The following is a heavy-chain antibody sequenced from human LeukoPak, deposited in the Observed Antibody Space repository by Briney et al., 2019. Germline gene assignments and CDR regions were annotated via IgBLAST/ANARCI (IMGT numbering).Heavy chain of an antibody. J-gene: IGHJ5*02. CDR2: IYYSGST. Sequence: SETLSLTCTVSGGSISSYYWSWIRQPPGKGLEWIGYIYYSGSTNYNPSLKSRVTISVDTSKNQFSLKLSSVTAADAAVYYCARTIAAAGTCWFDPWGQGTLVTVSS. V-gene: IGHV4-59*01. CDR1: GGSISSYY. CDR3: ARTIAAAGTCWFDP. D-gene: IGHD6-13*01.